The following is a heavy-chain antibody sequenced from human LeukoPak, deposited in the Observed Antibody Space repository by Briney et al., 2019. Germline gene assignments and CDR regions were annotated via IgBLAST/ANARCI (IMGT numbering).Heavy chain of an antibody. V-gene: IGHV4-59*01. CDR2: IYYSGST. D-gene: IGHD6-19*01. CDR1: GGSISSYY. Sequence: SETLSLTCTVSGGSISSYYWSWIRQPPRKGLEWIGYIYYSGSTNYNPSLKSRVTISVDTSKNQFSLKLSSVTAADTAVYYCARGDSSGWYPFDYWGQGTLVTVSS. J-gene: IGHJ4*02. CDR3: ARGDSSGWYPFDY.